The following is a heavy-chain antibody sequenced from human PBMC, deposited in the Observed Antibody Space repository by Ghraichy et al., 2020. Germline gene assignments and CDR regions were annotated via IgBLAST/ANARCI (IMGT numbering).Heavy chain of an antibody. J-gene: IGHJ4*02. CDR3: AARGVYTGTHDY. D-gene: IGHD5-18*01. V-gene: IGHV3-23*01. CDR1: GFTFSSHA. CDR2: ISGSGGNS. Sequence: GGSLRLSCAASGFTFSSHAMSWVRQAPGKGLEWVSVISGSGGNSYYADSVKGRFTISRDNSKNTVYLQINSLRGEDTAVYYCAARGVYTGTHDYWGQGSLVTVSS.